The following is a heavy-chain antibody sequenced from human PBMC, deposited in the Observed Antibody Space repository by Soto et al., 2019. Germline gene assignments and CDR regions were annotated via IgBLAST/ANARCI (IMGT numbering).Heavy chain of an antibody. V-gene: IGHV3-15*07. D-gene: IGHD1-1*01. CDR3: TTDPERNYYYGMDV. J-gene: IGHJ6*02. CDR2: IKSKTDGGTT. Sequence: GGSLRLSCAASGFTFSNAWMNWVRQAPGKGLEWVGRIKSKTDGGTTDYAAPVKGRFTISRGDSKNTLYLQMNSLKTEDTAVYYCTTDPERNYYYGMDVWGQETPVTVSS. CDR1: GFTFSNAW.